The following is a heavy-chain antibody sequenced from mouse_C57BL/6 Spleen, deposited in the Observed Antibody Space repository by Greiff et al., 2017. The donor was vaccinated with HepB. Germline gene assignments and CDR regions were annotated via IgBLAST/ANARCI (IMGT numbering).Heavy chain of an antibody. V-gene: IGHV1-19*01. CDR2: INPYNGGT. CDR3: ARLYYGSKAMDY. CDR1: GYTFTDYY. J-gene: IGHJ4*01. D-gene: IGHD1-1*01. Sequence: EVQLQESGPVLVKPGASVKMSCKASGYTFTDYYMNWVKQSHGKSLEWIGVINPYNGGTSYNQKFKGKATLTVDKSSSTAYMELRSLTSEDSAVYYCARLYYGSKAMDYWGQGTSVTVSS.